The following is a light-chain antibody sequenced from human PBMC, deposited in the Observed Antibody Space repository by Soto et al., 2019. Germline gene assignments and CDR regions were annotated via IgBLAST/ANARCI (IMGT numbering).Light chain of an antibody. J-gene: IGKJ3*01. CDR1: QSVSSN. CDR3: QQYNNWPPVT. V-gene: IGKV3-15*01. Sequence: EIVMTQSPAILSVSPGERATLSCRASQSVSSNLAWYQQKPGQAPRLLIYGASTRATGIPARFSGSGSGTEFTLTISSLQSEDFAVYYCQQYNNWPPVTFGPGTKVDIK. CDR2: GAS.